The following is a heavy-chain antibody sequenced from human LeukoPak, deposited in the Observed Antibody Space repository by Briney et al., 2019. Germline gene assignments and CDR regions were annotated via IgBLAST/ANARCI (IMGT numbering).Heavy chain of an antibody. D-gene: IGHD3-22*01. J-gene: IGHJ4*02. Sequence: SETLSLTCTVSGCSISSGYYWGWIRQPPGKGLEWIGYIYYSGSTYYNPSLKSRVTISVDTSKNQFSLKLSSVTAADTAVYYCARDRPFYYDSSGFDYWGQGTLVTVSS. CDR3: ARDRPFYYDSSGFDY. CDR2: IYYSGST. V-gene: IGHV4-30-4*08. CDR1: GCSISSGYY.